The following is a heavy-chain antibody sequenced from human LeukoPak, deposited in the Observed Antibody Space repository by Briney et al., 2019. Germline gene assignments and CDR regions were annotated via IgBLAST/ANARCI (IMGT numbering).Heavy chain of an antibody. D-gene: IGHD3-22*01. CDR1: GFTFSSYS. V-gene: IGHV3-48*02. J-gene: IGHJ4*02. CDR2: ISSSTTM. CDR3: ARERGDYYDSSGFDY. Sequence: GGSLRLSCAASGFTFSSYSMNWVRQAPGKRLEWVSYISSSTTMYYADSVKGRFTISRDNAKNSLYLQMNSLRDEDTAVYYCARERGDYYDSSGFDYWGQGTLVTVSS.